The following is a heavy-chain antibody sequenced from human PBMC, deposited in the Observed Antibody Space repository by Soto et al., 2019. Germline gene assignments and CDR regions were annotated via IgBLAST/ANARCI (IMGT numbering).Heavy chain of an antibody. Sequence: GGSLRLSCAASGFTFSSYAMHWVRQAPGKGLEWVAVISYDGSNKYYADSVKGRFTISRDNSKNTLYLQMNSLRAEDTAVYYCAREAEAFDYWGQGTLVTVSS. CDR2: ISYDGSNK. V-gene: IGHV3-30-3*01. CDR3: AREAEAFDY. CDR1: GFTFSSYA. J-gene: IGHJ4*02.